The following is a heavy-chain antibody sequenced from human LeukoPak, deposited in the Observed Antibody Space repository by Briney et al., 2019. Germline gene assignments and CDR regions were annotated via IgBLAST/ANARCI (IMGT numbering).Heavy chain of an antibody. CDR2: ISGSGGST. V-gene: IGHV3-23*01. D-gene: IGHD3-22*01. J-gene: IGHJ3*02. CDR1: GFTFSSYA. CDR3: AKVKTMIVVITDAFDI. Sequence: GGSLRLSCVASGFTFSSYAMSWVRQAPGKGLEWVSAISGSGGSTYYADSVKGRFTISRDNSKNTLYLQMNSLRAEDTAVYYCAKVKTMIVVITDAFDIWGQGTMVTVSS.